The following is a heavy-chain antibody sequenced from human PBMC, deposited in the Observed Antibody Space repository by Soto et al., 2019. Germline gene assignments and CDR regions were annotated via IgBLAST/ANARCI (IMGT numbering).Heavy chain of an antibody. CDR1: GFTFSGSA. CDR3: AARTIPVPGAYAY. J-gene: IGHJ4*02. Sequence: EVQLLESGGGMVQPGGSLRLSCAASGFTFSGSAMGWVRQAPGKGLEWISVISGSGDDILYADSVKGRFTISKDNSKNTLYLQMSSLRGEDTAVYFGAARTIPVPGAYAYWGQGTLVTVS. CDR2: ISGSGDDI. D-gene: IGHD3-16*01. V-gene: IGHV3-23*01.